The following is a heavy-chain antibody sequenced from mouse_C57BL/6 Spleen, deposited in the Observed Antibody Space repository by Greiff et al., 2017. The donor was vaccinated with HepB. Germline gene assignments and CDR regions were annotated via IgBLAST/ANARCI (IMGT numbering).Heavy chain of an antibody. J-gene: IGHJ4*01. CDR1: GYTFTSYW. V-gene: IGHV1-64*01. D-gene: IGHD1-1*02. CDR3: ARRVAGDAMDY. CDR2: IHPNSGST. Sequence: VQLQQSGAELVKPGASVKLSCKASGYTFTSYWMHWVKQRPGQGLEWIGMIHPNSGSTNYNEKFKSKATLTVDKSSSTAYMQLSSLTSEDSAVYYCARRVAGDAMDYWGQGTSVTVSS.